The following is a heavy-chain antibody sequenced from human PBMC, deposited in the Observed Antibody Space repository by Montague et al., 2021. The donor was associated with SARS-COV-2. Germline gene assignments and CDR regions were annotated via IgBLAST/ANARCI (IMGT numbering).Heavy chain of an antibody. CDR3: ARGIPTVRGVIRGFDP. Sequence: SETLSLTCTVSGGSISSYYWSWIRQPPGKGLEWIWYIYYSGSTNYNPSLKSRVTISVDTSKNQFSLKLSSVTAADTAVYYCARGIPTVRGVIRGFDPWGQGTLVTVSS. D-gene: IGHD3-10*01. CDR1: GGSISSYY. CDR2: IYYSGST. V-gene: IGHV4-59*01. J-gene: IGHJ5*02.